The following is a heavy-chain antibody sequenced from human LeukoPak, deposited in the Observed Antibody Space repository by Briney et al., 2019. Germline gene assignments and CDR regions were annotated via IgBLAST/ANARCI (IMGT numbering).Heavy chain of an antibody. D-gene: IGHD3-22*01. CDR1: GGSISSYY. CDR2: IYYSGST. V-gene: IGHV4-59*01. J-gene: IGHJ6*02. CDR3: ARQNDSSGYYYYYYYGMDV. Sequence: PSETLSLTCTVSGGSISSYYWSWIRQPPGKGLEWIGYIYYSGSTNYNPSLKSRVTISVDTSKNQFSLKLSSVTAADTAVYYCARQNDSSGYYYYYYYGMDVWGQGTTVTVSS.